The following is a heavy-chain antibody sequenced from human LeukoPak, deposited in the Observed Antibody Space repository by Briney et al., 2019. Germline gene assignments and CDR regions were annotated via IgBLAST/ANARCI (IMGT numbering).Heavy chain of an antibody. CDR2: FDPEGGET. D-gene: IGHD1-1*01. Sequence: GASVKVSCKVSGYTLTELSMHWVRQAPGKGLEWMGGFDPEGGETIYAQKFQGRVTMTEDTSTDTAYMELSSLRSEDTAVYYCATREGGSTTPDYWGQGTLVTVSS. V-gene: IGHV1-24*01. CDR1: GYTLTELS. CDR3: ATREGGSTTPDY. J-gene: IGHJ4*02.